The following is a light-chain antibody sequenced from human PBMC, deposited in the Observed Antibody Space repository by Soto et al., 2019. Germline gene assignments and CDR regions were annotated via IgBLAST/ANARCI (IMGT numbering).Light chain of an antibody. Sequence: EIVMTQSPDTLSVSPGDRATLSCRASQTVSTNLAWYQQKPGQAPRLLIYGASTRATGVPDRFSGSGSRTEFTLTISSLQSEDFAFYYCQQYNSWPPLTFGQGTKVEI. CDR1: QTVSTN. J-gene: IGKJ1*01. V-gene: IGKV3-15*01. CDR3: QQYNSWPPLT. CDR2: GAS.